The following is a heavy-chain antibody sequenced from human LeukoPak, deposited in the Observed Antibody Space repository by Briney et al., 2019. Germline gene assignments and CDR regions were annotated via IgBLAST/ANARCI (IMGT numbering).Heavy chain of an antibody. CDR1: GFTFSTYA. Sequence: PGGSLRLSCAASGFTFSTYAMTWVRQAPRKGLEWVSRIGPNSGITHYADSVKGRFTISRDDSKNTLYLQMNSLRVDDTAIYYCAKGGWADNWGQGTLVTVS. J-gene: IGHJ4*02. V-gene: IGHV3-23*01. CDR2: IGPNSGIT. CDR3: AKGGWADN. D-gene: IGHD1-26*01.